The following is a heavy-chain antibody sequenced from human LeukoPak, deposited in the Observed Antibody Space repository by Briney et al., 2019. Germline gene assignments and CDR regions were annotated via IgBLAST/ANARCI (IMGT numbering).Heavy chain of an antibody. CDR3: ARRLSTYSSSPYFDY. D-gene: IGHD6-6*01. CDR1: GGSISSYY. V-gene: IGHV4-59*05. CDR2: IYYSGGT. Sequence: PSETLSLTCTVSGGSISSYYWSWIRQPPGKGLEWIGSIYYSGGTYYNPSLKSRVTISVDTSKNQFSLKLSSVTAADTAVYYCARRLSTYSSSPYFDYWGQGTLVTVSS. J-gene: IGHJ4*02.